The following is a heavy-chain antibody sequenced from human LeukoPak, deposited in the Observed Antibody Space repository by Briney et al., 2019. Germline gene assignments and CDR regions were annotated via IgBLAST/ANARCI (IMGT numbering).Heavy chain of an antibody. Sequence: PSETLSLTCAVSGGSISSDGNSWSWIRQPPGKGLEWIGYIYHSGSTYYNPSLKSRVTISVDRSKNQFSLKLNSVTAADTAVYYCARSAMYYCDSSGPYYFDYWGQGTLVTVSS. V-gene: IGHV4-30-2*01. CDR3: ARSAMYYCDSSGPYYFDY. D-gene: IGHD3-22*01. CDR1: GGSISSDGNS. J-gene: IGHJ4*02. CDR2: IYHSGST.